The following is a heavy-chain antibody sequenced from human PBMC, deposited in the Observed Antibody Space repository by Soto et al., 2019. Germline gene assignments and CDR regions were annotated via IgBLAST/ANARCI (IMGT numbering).Heavy chain of an antibody. CDR1: GFTLRNYE. J-gene: IGHJ4*02. Sequence: VGSLRLSGAASGFTLRNYEMNWVRQAPGKGLEWISKISGSNNNIYYADSVRGRFTISRDNAKNSLYLQMNSLRAEDTAIYYCASERLCGADCYFFDNWGQGTQVTVSS. CDR3: ASERLCGADCYFFDN. D-gene: IGHD2-21*02. V-gene: IGHV3-48*03. CDR2: ISGSNNNI.